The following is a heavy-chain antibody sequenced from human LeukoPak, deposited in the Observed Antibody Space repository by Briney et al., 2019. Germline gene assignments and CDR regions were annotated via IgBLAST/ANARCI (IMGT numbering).Heavy chain of an antibody. V-gene: IGHV4-34*01. Sequence: SETLSLTCAVYGGSFSGYYWSWIRQPPGKGLEWIGEINHSGSTNYNPSLKSRVTISVDTSKNQFSLKLSSVTAADTAVYYCARRQQLDDAFDIWGQGTMVTVSS. D-gene: IGHD6-13*01. J-gene: IGHJ3*02. CDR2: INHSGST. CDR3: ARRQQLDDAFDI. CDR1: GGSFSGYY.